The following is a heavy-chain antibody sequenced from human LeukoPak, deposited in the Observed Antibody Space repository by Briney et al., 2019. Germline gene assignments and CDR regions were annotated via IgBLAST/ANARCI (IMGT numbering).Heavy chain of an antibody. D-gene: IGHD7-27*01. V-gene: IGHV4-34*11. Sequence: SETLSLTCAVYGGSFSGYYWSWIRQPPGKGLEWIGSIYYSGRTYNNASLKSRVTISVDTSKNQFSLNLSSVTAADTAVYYCARGGTGDRWYFDLWGRGTLVTVSS. CDR2: IYYSGRT. CDR3: ARGGTGDRWYFDL. J-gene: IGHJ2*01. CDR1: GGSFSGYY.